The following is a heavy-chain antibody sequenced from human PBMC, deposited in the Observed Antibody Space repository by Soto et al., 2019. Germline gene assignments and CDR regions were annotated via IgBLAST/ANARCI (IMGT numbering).Heavy chain of an antibody. CDR1: GGSISSYY. Sequence: SETLSLTCTVSGGSISSYYWSWIRQPPGKGLEWIGYIYYSGSTNYNPSLKSRVTISVDTSKNQFSLKLSSVTAADTAVYYCARDVGIVGATGSYYYYGMDVWGQGTTVTVSS. CDR3: ARDVGIVGATGSYYYYGMDV. V-gene: IGHV4-59*01. CDR2: IYYSGST. D-gene: IGHD1-26*01. J-gene: IGHJ6*02.